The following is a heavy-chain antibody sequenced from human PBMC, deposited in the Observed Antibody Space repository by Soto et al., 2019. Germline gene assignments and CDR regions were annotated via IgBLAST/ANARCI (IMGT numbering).Heavy chain of an antibody. V-gene: IGHV4-4*02. CDR1: SGSISSSNW. J-gene: IGHJ5*02. Sequence: SETLSLTCAVSSGSISSSNWWSWVRQPPGKGLEWIGEIYHSGSTNYNPSLKSRVTISVDKSKNQFSLKLSSVTAADTAVYYCARGPRYDFWSGTTYNWFDPWGQGTLVTVSS. D-gene: IGHD3-3*01. CDR2: IYHSGST. CDR3: ARGPRYDFWSGTTYNWFDP.